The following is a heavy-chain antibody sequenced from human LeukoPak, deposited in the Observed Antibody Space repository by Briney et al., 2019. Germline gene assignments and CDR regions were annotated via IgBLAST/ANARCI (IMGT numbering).Heavy chain of an antibody. CDR1: GGSISSYY. Sequence: SETLSLTCTVSGGSISSYYWSWIRQPPGKGLEWIGYIYCSGSTNYNPSLKSRVTISVDTSKNQFSLKLSSVTAADTAVYYCARHETTVGEDYYFDYWGQGTLVTVSS. CDR3: ARHETTVGEDYYFDY. CDR2: IYCSGST. V-gene: IGHV4-59*08. D-gene: IGHD4-23*01. J-gene: IGHJ4*02.